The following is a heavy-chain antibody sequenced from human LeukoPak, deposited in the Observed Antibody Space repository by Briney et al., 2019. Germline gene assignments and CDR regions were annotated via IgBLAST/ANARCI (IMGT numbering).Heavy chain of an antibody. V-gene: IGHV1-69*04. D-gene: IGHD5-24*01. CDR2: IIPILGIA. J-gene: IGHJ4*02. Sequence: ASVKVSCKASGGTFSSYGINWVRQAPGQGLEWMGRIIPILGIANYTQKFQGRVTITADKSTSTAYMELSSLRSEDTAVYYCARGLVRKMSTELDYWGQGTLVTVSS. CDR1: GGTFSSYG. CDR3: ARGLVRKMSTELDY.